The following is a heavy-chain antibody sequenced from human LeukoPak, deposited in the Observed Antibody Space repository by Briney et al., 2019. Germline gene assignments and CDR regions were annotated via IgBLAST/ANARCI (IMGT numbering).Heavy chain of an antibody. CDR2: ISSSSSATI. CDR3: AKVRAVWELPDY. V-gene: IGHV3-48*01. J-gene: IGHJ4*02. CDR1: GFTFSSSA. Sequence: GGSLRLSCAASGFTFSSSAMSWVRQAPGKGLEWVSYISSSSSATIYYADSVKGRFTISRDNAKNSLYMQMNSLRGEDTAVYYCAKVRAVWELPDYWGQGTLVTDSS. D-gene: IGHD1-26*01.